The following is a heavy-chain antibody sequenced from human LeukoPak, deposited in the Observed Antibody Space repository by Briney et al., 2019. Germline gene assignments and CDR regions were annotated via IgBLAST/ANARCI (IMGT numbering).Heavy chain of an antibody. V-gene: IGHV3-21*01. D-gene: IGHD3-3*01. CDR3: ARDRDFGVGNWFDP. CDR1: GFPFSDYS. Sequence: PGGSLRLSCAASGFPFSDYSLNWVRQAPGKGLEWVSSISRSGSYIYYADSVKGRFTISRDDAKKSLYLQMNGLRAEDTAVYYCARDRDFGVGNWFDPWGQRTLVTVSS. J-gene: IGHJ5*02. CDR2: ISRSGSYI.